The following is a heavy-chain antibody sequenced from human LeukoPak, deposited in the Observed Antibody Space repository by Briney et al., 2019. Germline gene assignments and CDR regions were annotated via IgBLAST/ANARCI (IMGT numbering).Heavy chain of an antibody. CDR2: INSDGSST. CDR1: GSTFSSYW. J-gene: IGHJ4*02. V-gene: IGHV3-74*01. Sequence: QPGGSLRLSCAASGSTFSSYWMHWVRQAPGKGLVWVSRINSDGSSTNYADSVKGRFTISRDNAKSTLYLQMNSLRAEDTAVYYCESRGSSWFDYWGRGTLVTVSS. CDR3: ESRGSSWFDY. D-gene: IGHD6-13*01.